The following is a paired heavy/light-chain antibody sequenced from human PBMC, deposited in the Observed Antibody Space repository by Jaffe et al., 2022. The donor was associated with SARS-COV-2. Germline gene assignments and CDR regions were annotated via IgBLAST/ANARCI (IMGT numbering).Heavy chain of an antibody. V-gene: IGHV1-3*01. D-gene: IGHD4-17*01. Sequence: QVQLVQSGAEVKKPGASVKVSCKASGYTFTTYTMHWVRQAPGQRLEWMGWINVGNGNTKYSQKFQGRVTITRDTSATTAYMELSSLRSEDTAVYYCARRGGGYNDYVGGFDYWGQGTLVTVFS. CDR2: INVGNGNT. CDR3: ARRGGGYNDYVGGFDY. CDR1: GYTFTTYT. J-gene: IGHJ4*02.
Light chain of an antibody. V-gene: IGLV8-61*01. CDR2: NTN. CDR1: SGSVSTSYY. Sequence: QTVVTQEPSFSVSPGGTVTLTCGLNSGSVSTSYYPSWYQQTPGQAPRTLIYNTNTRSSGVPDRFSGSILGNKAALTITGAQADDESDYYCVLYMGRAFWVFGGGTKLTVL. J-gene: IGLJ3*02. CDR3: VLYMGRAFWV.